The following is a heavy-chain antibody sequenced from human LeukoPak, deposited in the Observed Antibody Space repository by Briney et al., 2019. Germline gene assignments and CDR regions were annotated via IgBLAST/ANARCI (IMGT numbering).Heavy chain of an antibody. Sequence: GGSLRLSCAASGFTVSNNYMSWVRQAPGERLEWVSVIYSGGSTYYADSVKGRFTISRENSKNTVYLQMNSLRPEDTAVYYCYQLGTFDIWGQGTMVTVSS. J-gene: IGHJ3*02. V-gene: IGHV3-66*02. CDR2: IYSGGST. CDR1: GFTVSNNY. CDR3: YQLGTFDI. D-gene: IGHD2-2*01.